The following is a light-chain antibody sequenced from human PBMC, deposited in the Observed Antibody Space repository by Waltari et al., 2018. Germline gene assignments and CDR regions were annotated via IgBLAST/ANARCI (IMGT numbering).Light chain of an antibody. CDR3: SSYGGSNNLI. CDR1: NSDVGGYNY. Sequence: QSALTQPPSAYGSPGQSVTISCTGNNSDVGGYNYVSWYQQHPGKVPKLLIYEVTKRPSGVPNRFSGSKSGNTAFLTVSGLQAEDETDYYCSSYGGSNNLIFGGGTKLTVL. V-gene: IGLV2-8*01. CDR2: EVT. J-gene: IGLJ2*01.